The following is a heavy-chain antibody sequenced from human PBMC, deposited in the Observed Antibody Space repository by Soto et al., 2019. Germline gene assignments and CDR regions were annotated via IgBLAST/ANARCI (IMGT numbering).Heavy chain of an antibody. V-gene: IGHV1-69*05. CDR2: IIPIFGTA. J-gene: IGHJ5*02. Sequence: SVKVSCKASGGTFSSYAISWVRQAPGQGLEWMGGIIPIFGTANYAQKFQGRVTITRDTSASTAYMELSSLRSEDTAVYYCARDTYSSSWGGHWFDPWGQGTLVTVSS. CDR1: GGTFSSYA. CDR3: ARDTYSSSWGGHWFDP. D-gene: IGHD6-6*01.